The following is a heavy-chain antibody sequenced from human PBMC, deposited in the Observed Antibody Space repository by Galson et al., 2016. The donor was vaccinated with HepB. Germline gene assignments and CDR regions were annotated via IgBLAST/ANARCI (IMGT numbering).Heavy chain of an antibody. V-gene: IGHV3-48*02. D-gene: IGHD3-10*01. CDR1: GFTFSSYS. CDR3: AREIPSRGKSDY. J-gene: IGHJ4*02. CDR2: ISSYSSTT. Sequence: SLRLSCAASGFTFSSYSMNWVRQAPGKGLEWVSYISSYSSTTHYADSVKGRFTISRDNAKNSLYLQMNSLRDEDTAVYYCAREIPSRGKSDYWGQGTLVTVSS.